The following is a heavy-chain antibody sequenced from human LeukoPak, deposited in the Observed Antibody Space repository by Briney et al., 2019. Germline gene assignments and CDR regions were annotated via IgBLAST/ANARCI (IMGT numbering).Heavy chain of an antibody. D-gene: IGHD3-3*01. CDR1: GGSISSSNW. V-gene: IGHV4-4*02. J-gene: IGHJ3*02. CDR2: IYHSGST. Sequence: SGTLSLTCAVSGGSISSSNWWSWVRQPPGKGLEWIGEIYHSGSTTYNPSLKSRVTISVDKSKNQFSLKLSSVTAADTAVYYCARETYYDFWSGSGAFDIWGQGTMVTVSS. CDR3: ARETYYDFWSGSGAFDI.